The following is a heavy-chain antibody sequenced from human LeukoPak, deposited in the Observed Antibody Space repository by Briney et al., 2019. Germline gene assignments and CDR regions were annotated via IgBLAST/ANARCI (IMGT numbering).Heavy chain of an antibody. J-gene: IGHJ4*02. Sequence: AGGSLRLSCVASGFTVSNSYMSWVRQAPGKGLEWVSVIYSDGGTFYSDSVKGRFTISRDYSKSTLYLQMNSLRADDTAVYYCARDSNGPAFWGQGTLVAVSS. V-gene: IGHV3-53*01. CDR1: GFTVSNSY. CDR2: IYSDGGT. D-gene: IGHD6-19*01. CDR3: ARDSNGPAF.